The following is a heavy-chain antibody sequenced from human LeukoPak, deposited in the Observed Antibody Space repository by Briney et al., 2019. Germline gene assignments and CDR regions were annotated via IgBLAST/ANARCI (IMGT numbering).Heavy chain of an antibody. CDR1: GFTFSSYA. Sequence: GGSLRLSCAASGFTFSSYAMHWVRQAPGKGLEWVAVISYDGNNKYYADSVKGRFTISRDNSKNTLYLQMNSLRAEDTAVYYCARDRDSGVLEWLLGYWGQGTLVTVSS. V-gene: IGHV3-30-3*01. J-gene: IGHJ4*02. D-gene: IGHD3-3*01. CDR3: ARDRDSGVLEWLLGY. CDR2: ISYDGNNK.